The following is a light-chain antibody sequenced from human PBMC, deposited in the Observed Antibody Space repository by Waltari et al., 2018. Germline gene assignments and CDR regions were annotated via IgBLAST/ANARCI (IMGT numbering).Light chain of an antibody. CDR2: VVY. CDR3: SSYTSISTSVV. V-gene: IGLV2-14*03. J-gene: IGLJ2*01. Sequence: QSALTQPASVSGSPGQSITISCTGTSSDVGGYDFVSWYQQSPGKAPKLVIYVVYYRPSGVSHRFSAAKSCNTASLTISGLQTEDEADYYCSSYTSISTSVVFGGGTKLTVL. CDR1: SSDVGGYDF.